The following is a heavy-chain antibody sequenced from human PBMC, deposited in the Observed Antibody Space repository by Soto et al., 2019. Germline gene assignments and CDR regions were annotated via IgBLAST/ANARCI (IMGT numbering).Heavy chain of an antibody. D-gene: IGHD4-17*01. CDR2: ISGSGGST. CDR1: GFTFSSYS. CDR3: ANLLTTVRDFDY. V-gene: IGHV3-23*01. J-gene: IGHJ4*02. Sequence: GGSLRLSCAASGFTFSSYSMSWVRQAPGKGLEWVSAISGSGGSTYYADSVKGWFTISRDNSKNTLYLQMNSLRAEDTAVYYCANLLTTVRDFDYWGPGALVTVSS.